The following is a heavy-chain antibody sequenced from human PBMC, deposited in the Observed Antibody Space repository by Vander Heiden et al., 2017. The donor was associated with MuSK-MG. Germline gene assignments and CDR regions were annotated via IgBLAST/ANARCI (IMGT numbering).Heavy chain of an antibody. D-gene: IGHD1-26*01. Sequence: QLQLQESGPGLVKPSETLSRTCTVPGGSVSSRIYYWGWIRQPPGKGLEGIGSIYYGGTTSDNPSLKGRVTISVDTSKNPCSLKLSPVTAADTAVYYCAERGGSWEGDDAFDIWGQGTMVTVSS. CDR2: IYYGGTT. J-gene: IGHJ3*02. V-gene: IGHV4-39*07. CDR3: AERGGSWEGDDAFDI. CDR1: GGSVSSRIYY.